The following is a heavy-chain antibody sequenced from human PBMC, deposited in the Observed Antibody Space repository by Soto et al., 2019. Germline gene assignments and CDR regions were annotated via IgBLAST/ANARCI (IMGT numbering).Heavy chain of an antibody. CDR1: GGSFSGYY. CDR3: ARIVVVVAATGEWFDP. Sequence: SETLSLTCAVYGGSFSGYYWSWIRQPPGKGLEWIGEINHSGSTNYNPSLKSRVTISVDTSKNQFSLKLSSVTAADTAVYYCARIVVVVAATGEWFDPWGQGTLVTVSS. J-gene: IGHJ5*02. D-gene: IGHD2-15*01. CDR2: INHSGST. V-gene: IGHV4-34*01.